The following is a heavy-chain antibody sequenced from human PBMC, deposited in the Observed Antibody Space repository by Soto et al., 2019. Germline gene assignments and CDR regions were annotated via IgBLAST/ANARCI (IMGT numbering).Heavy chain of an antibody. CDR3: ARHHPGIAVAGLTDY. Sequence: PSETLSLTCTVSGGSISSSSYYWGWTRQPPGKGLEWIGSIYYSGSTYYNPSLKGRVTISVDTSKNQFSLKLSSVTAADTAVYYCARHHPGIAVAGLTDYWGQGTLVTVSS. CDR2: IYYSGST. J-gene: IGHJ4*02. D-gene: IGHD6-19*01. CDR1: GGSISSSSYY. V-gene: IGHV4-39*01.